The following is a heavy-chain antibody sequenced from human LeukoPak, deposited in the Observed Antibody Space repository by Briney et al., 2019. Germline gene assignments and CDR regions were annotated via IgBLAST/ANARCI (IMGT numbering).Heavy chain of an antibody. CDR3: ARRRYSSSWRTDAFDI. CDR2: IIPIFGTA. CDR1: GYTFTSYY. J-gene: IGHJ3*02. Sequence: SVKVSCKASGYTFTSYYMHWVRQAPGQGLEWMGGIIPIFGTANYAQKFQGRVTITADESTSTAYMELSSLRSEDTAVYYCARRRYSSSWRTDAFDIWGQGTMVTVSS. D-gene: IGHD6-13*01. V-gene: IGHV1-69*13.